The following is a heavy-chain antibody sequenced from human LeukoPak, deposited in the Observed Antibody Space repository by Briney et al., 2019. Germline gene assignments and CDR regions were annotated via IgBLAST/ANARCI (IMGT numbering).Heavy chain of an antibody. J-gene: IGHJ3*02. V-gene: IGHV3-9*01. CDR1: GFTFGDYA. CDR2: ISWNSGSI. CDR3: AKEYSSGWHGAFDI. Sequence: GRSLRFSCAASGFTFGDYAMHWVRQAPGKGLEWVSGISWNSGSIGYADSVKGRFTISRDNAKNSLYPQMNSLRAEDTALYYCAKEYSSGWHGAFDIWGQGTMVTVSS. D-gene: IGHD6-19*01.